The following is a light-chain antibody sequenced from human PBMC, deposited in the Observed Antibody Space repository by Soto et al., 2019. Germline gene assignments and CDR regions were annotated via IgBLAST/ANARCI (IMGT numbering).Light chain of an antibody. CDR1: QSISSY. V-gene: IGKV1-39*01. CDR2: AAS. J-gene: IGKJ1*01. CDR3: QQSYSTPRT. Sequence: DIQMTQSPSSLSASVGDRVTITCRASQSISSYLNWYQQKPGKAPKLLIYAASSLQSGVPSRFSASRSGTDFTLTISSLQPEDFTTYYCQQSYSTPRTFGQGTKVDIK.